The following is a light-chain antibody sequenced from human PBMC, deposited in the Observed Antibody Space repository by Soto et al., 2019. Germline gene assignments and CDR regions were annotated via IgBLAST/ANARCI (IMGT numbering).Light chain of an antibody. CDR2: AAS. V-gene: IGKV1-27*01. J-gene: IGKJ1*01. CDR1: QGISTY. Sequence: DIQMTQSPSSLSASVGDRVTITCRASQGISTYLVWYQQKPGTGPKLLIFAASTLHSGVPSRFSGSGSGTDFTLTISSLQPEDVATYYCQNYNGAPWTFGQGTKVEIK. CDR3: QNYNGAPWT.